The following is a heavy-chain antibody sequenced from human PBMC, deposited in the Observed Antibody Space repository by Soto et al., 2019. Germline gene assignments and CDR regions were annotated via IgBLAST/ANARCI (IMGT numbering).Heavy chain of an antibody. CDR3: ARLVYDTRLNYMYFDF. CDR1: SGSFSGYY. Sequence: SETLSLTCEVHSGSFSGYYWTWIRQSPGKGLEWIAEINHTGSTNSNPSLRGRVSTSIDTSKNQFSLMLTSVTAADTAIYFCARLVYDTRLNYMYFDFWGQGALVTVS. D-gene: IGHD3-10*01. CDR2: INHTGST. V-gene: IGHV4-34*01. J-gene: IGHJ4*02.